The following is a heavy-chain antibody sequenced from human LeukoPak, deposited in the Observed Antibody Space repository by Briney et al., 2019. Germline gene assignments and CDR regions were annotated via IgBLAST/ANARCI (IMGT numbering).Heavy chain of an antibody. CDR3: GAESERWLVRS. D-gene: IGHD6-19*01. J-gene: IGHJ4*02. Sequence: PSGTLSLTCTVSGGSISSYYWSWIRQPPGKGLEWIGYIYYSGGTNYNPSLKSRVTISIDTSKNQFSLKLSSVTAADTAVYYCGAESERWLVRSWGQGTLVTVSS. CDR1: GGSISSYY. CDR2: IYYSGGT. V-gene: IGHV4-59*01.